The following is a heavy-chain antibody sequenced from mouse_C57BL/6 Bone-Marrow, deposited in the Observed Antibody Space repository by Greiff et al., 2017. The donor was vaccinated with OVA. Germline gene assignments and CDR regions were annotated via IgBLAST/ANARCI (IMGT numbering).Heavy chain of an antibody. D-gene: IGHD2-3*01. V-gene: IGHV1-76*01. Sequence: VKVVESGAELVRPGASVKLSCKASGYTFTDYYINWVKQRPGQGLEWIARIYPGSGNTYYNEKFKGKATLTAEKSSSTAYMQLSSLTSEDSSVYFCARPDGYSAWFAYWGQGTLVTVSA. CDR3: ARPDGYSAWFAY. CDR2: IYPGSGNT. CDR1: GYTFTDYY. J-gene: IGHJ3*01.